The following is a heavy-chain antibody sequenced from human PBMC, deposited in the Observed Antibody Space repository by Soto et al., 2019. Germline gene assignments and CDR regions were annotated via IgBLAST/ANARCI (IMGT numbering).Heavy chain of an antibody. CDR1: GFPFSTSN. D-gene: IGHD3-16*01. V-gene: IGHV3-21*01. Sequence: EVKLVESGGGLVNPGGSLRLSCVVSGFPFSTSNMNWVRQAPGKGLEWVSFISRSSTYIYYADSVKGRFTISRDDAENSLFLQMNSLRAEDTAVYYCARGVLPISSTSWFDPWGQGTLVTVSS. J-gene: IGHJ5*02. CDR2: ISRSSTYI. CDR3: ARGVLPISSTSWFDP.